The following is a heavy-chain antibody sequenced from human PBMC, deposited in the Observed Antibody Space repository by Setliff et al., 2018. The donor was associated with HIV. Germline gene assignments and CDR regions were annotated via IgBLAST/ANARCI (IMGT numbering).Heavy chain of an antibody. CDR3: AIDMVGGWLRPMPDF. Sequence: GASVKVSCKASGDTFSSYAISWVRQAPGQGLEWMGGIIPIFGTANYAQKFQDRVTMTEDTSTDTAYMELSGLRSEDTAVYYCAIDMVGGWLRPMPDFWGQGALVTVSS. CDR2: IIPIFGTA. V-gene: IGHV1-69*06. D-gene: IGHD2-2*01. J-gene: IGHJ4*02. CDR1: GDTFSSYA.